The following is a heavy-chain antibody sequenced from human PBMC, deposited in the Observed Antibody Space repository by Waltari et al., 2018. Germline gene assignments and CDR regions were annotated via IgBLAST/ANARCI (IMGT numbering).Heavy chain of an antibody. D-gene: IGHD1-1*01. J-gene: IGHJ6*02. CDR1: GFRFNNYW. V-gene: IGHV5-51*03. Sequence: EVQLVKSGAEVKKPGESMKSCCKGSGFRFNNYWIAGVPQVPGQGREWMGLIWLVDSDTSDSPSFQAEFSMSADKSITTTYLQWSSLKASDTAMYYCARVETDDYGMDVWGRGTTVTVSS. CDR2: IWLVDSDT. CDR3: ARVETDDYGMDV.